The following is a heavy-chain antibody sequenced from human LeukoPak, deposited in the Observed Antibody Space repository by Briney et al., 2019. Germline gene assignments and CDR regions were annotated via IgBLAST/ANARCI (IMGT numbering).Heavy chain of an antibody. CDR1: GYTFTGYY. V-gene: IGHV1-2*04. Sequence: ASVKVSCKASGYTFTGYYMHWVRQAPGQGLEWMGWINPNSGGTNYAQKFQGWVTMTRDTSISTAYMELSRLRSDDTAVYYCARGVETVLTPHFDYWGQGTLVTVPS. J-gene: IGHJ4*02. D-gene: IGHD4-23*01. CDR3: ARGVETVLTPHFDY. CDR2: INPNSGGT.